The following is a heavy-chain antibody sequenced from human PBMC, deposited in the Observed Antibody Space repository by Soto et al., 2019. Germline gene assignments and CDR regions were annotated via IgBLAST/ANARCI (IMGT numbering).Heavy chain of an antibody. J-gene: IGHJ4*02. Sequence: GESLKISCKGSGYSFTSYWIGWVRQMPGKGLEWMGIIYPGDSDTRYSPSFQGQVTISADKSISTAYLQWSSLKASDTAMYYCARRGYCSSTSCYDPSEYYFDYWGQGTLVTVSS. CDR3: ARRGYCSSTSCYDPSEYYFDY. CDR1: GYSFTSYW. CDR2: IYPGDSDT. V-gene: IGHV5-51*01. D-gene: IGHD2-2*01.